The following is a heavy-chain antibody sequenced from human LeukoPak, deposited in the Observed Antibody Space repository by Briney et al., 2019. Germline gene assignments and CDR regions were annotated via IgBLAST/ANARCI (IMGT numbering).Heavy chain of an antibody. Sequence: ASVKVSCKASGGTFSSYAISWVRRAPGQGLEWMGGIIPIFGTANYAQKFQGRVTITADESTSTAYMELSSLRSEDTAVYYCARGGRYYDFWSGYLPVYYFDYWGQGTLVTVSS. D-gene: IGHD3-3*01. V-gene: IGHV1-69*13. J-gene: IGHJ4*02. CDR2: IIPIFGTA. CDR1: GGTFSSYA. CDR3: ARGGRYYDFWSGYLPVYYFDY.